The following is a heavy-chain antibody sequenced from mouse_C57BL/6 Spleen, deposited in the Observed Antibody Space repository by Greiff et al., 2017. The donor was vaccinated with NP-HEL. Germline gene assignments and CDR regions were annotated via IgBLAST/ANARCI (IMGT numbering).Heavy chain of an antibody. D-gene: IGHD1-1*01. Sequence: EVKLQESGEGLVKPGGSLKLSCAASGFTFSSYAMSWVRQTPEKRLEWVAYISSGGDYIYYADTVKGRFTISRDNARNTLYLQMSSLKSEDTAMYYCTRGGSSFGNYAMDYWGQGTSVTVSS. CDR3: TRGGSSFGNYAMDY. CDR1: GFTFSSYA. V-gene: IGHV5-9-1*02. J-gene: IGHJ4*01. CDR2: ISSGGDYI.